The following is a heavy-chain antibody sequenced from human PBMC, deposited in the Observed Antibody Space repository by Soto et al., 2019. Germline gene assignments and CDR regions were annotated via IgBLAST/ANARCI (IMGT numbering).Heavy chain of an antibody. Sequence: QVQLVQSGAEVNRPGSSVKVSCEASGATFSSLGFTWVRQAPGQGLEWMGGIIPISGRTTFAPQFLSRVTMTADESTRTTYMELPALTSADTAIYYCATRGTQGRWLAFADYRGQGTLVSVSS. CDR2: IIPISGRT. D-gene: IGHD3-3*02. V-gene: IGHV1-69*01. J-gene: IGHJ4*02. CDR3: ATRGTQGRWLAFADY. CDR1: GATFSSLG.